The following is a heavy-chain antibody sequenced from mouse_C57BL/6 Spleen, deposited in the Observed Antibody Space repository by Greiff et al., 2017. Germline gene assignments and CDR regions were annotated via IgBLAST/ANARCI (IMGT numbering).Heavy chain of an antibody. CDR2: IRNKANGYTT. V-gene: IGHV7-3*01. CDR3: ARYGNYVFAY. D-gene: IGHD2-1*01. Sequence: EVQRVESGGGLVQPGGSLSLSCAASGFTFTDYYMSWVRQPPGQALEWLGFIRNKANGYTTEYSASVKGRFTISRDNSQSILYLQMHALRAEDSATYYCARYGNYVFAYWGQGTLVTVSA. CDR1: GFTFTDYY. J-gene: IGHJ3*01.